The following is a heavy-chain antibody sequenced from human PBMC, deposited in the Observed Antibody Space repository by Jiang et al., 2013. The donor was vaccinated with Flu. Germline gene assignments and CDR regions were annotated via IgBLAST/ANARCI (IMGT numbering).Heavy chain of an antibody. V-gene: IGHV4-4*09. D-gene: IGHD3-16*02. CDR1: GGSFSDSF. CDR2: IYATGDT. J-gene: IGHJ4*01. CDR3: ARGDRLSPDPDFFFDA. Sequence: GSGLVKPSGTLSLTCNVSGGSFSDSFWNWIRQPPGDGLEWIGHIYATGDTRYNPSLKGRVAISIDTSKNRFSLRLNSVTAADAAVYYCARGDRLSPDPDFFFDAWGHGTLVSVSS.